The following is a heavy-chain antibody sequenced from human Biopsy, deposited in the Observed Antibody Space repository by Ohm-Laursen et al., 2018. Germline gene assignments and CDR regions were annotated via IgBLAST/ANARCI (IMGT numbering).Heavy chain of an antibody. V-gene: IGHV3-33*01. CDR3: ARDRYYGSANYFGYYNMDV. CDR2: ICYDGSNK. CDR1: GFTFSSYG. D-gene: IGHD3-10*01. Sequence: SLRLSCAASGFTFSSYGMHWVRQAPGKGLEWVAVICYDGSNKYYADSVKGRFTISRDNPKNTLFLQMNNLRAEDTAVYYCARDRYYGSANYFGYYNMDVWGQGTTVTVSS. J-gene: IGHJ6*02.